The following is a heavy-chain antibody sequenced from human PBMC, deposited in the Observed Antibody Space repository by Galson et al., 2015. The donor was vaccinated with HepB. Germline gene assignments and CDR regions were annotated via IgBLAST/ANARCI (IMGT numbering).Heavy chain of an antibody. CDR2: IYSGGVT. Sequence: SLRLYCAASGFTVSSNYMSWVRQAPGKGLEWVSVIYSGGVTYYADPVKGRCTISRDNSKNTLYLQIHSLRAEDTAVYYCARAGSGYFSPYHYYGMDVWGQGTTVTVSS. D-gene: IGHD3-22*01. J-gene: IGHJ6*02. CDR1: GFTVSSNY. CDR3: ARAGSGYFSPYHYYGMDV. V-gene: IGHV3-53*01.